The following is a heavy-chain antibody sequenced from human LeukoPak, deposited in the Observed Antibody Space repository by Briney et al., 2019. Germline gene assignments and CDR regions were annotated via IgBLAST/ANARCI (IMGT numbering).Heavy chain of an antibody. Sequence: GGSLRLSCAASGFTFSSYAMHWVRQAPGKGLEWVAVISYDGSNKYYADSVKGRFTISRDNSKNTLYLQMNSLRAEGTAVYYCARAPRIAVAGTVYWGQGTLVTVSS. CDR1: GFTFSSYA. CDR2: ISYDGSNK. J-gene: IGHJ4*02. D-gene: IGHD6-19*01. V-gene: IGHV3-30-3*01. CDR3: ARAPRIAVAGTVY.